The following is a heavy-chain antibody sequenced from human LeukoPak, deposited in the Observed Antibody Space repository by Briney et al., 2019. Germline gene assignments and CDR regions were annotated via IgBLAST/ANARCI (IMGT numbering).Heavy chain of an antibody. J-gene: IGHJ4*01. CDR1: GYSFTSNY. Sequence: ASVKVSCKASGYSFTSNYIHWVRQAPGRGLEWMGMIYPRDGSTSYAQKFQGRVTVTRDTSTSTVHMELSGLRSEDTAVYYCARDQEAFDYWGKEPWSPSPQ. CDR2: IYPRDGST. CDR3: ARDQEAFDY. V-gene: IGHV1-46*01.